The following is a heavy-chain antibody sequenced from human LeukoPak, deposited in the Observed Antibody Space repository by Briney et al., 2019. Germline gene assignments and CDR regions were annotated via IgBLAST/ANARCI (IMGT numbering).Heavy chain of an antibody. CDR1: GGSISSYY. V-gene: IGHV4-59*08. Sequence: SETLSLTCTVSGGSISSYYWRWIRQPPGKGLEWIGYIYYSGSTNYNPSLKSRVTISVDASKNQFSLKVSSVTAADTAVYYCARLSSRNWCDPWGQGTLVTVSS. J-gene: IGHJ5*02. CDR2: IYYSGST. CDR3: ARLSSRNWCDP.